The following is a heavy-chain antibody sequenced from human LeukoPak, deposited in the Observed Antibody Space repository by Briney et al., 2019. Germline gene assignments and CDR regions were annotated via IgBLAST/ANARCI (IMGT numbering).Heavy chain of an antibody. CDR1: GFTFSSYS. D-gene: IGHD2-15*01. CDR2: ITTSSNYI. J-gene: IGHJ4*02. Sequence: GGSLRLSCAASGFTFSSYSMNWVRQAPGKGLEWVSSITTSSNYIYYADSLKGRFTISRDNPRNSLYLQMNSLRAEDTAVYYCARGLFATRAFDYWGQGTLVTVSS. CDR3: ARGLFATRAFDY. V-gene: IGHV3-21*01.